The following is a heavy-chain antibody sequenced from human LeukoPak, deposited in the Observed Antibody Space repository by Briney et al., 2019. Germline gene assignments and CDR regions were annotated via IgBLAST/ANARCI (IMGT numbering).Heavy chain of an antibody. J-gene: IGHJ6*03. CDR1: GGSISSYY. CDR3: ARQGGLTTGYYYYMDV. V-gene: IGHV4-4*09. D-gene: IGHD4-11*01. CDR2: IYISGST. Sequence: SETLSLTCTVSGGSISSYYWSWIRQPPGKGLEWIGYIYISGSTNYNPSLKSRVTISVDTSKNQLSLKLSSVTAADTAVYYCARQGGLTTGYYYYMDVWGKGTTVTVSS.